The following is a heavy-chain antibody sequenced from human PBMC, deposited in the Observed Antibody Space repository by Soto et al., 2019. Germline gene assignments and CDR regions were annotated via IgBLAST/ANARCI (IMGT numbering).Heavy chain of an antibody. D-gene: IGHD3-10*01. CDR1: GGSISSGGYY. V-gene: IGHV4-31*03. CDR3: ARTRPYYYGSGSYYDYYYGMDV. Sequence: SETLSLTCTVSGGSISSGGYYWSWIRQHPGKGLEWIGYIYYSGSTYYNPSLKSRVTISVETSKNQFSLKLSSVTAADTAVYYCARTRPYYYGSGSYYDYYYGMDVWGQGTTVTVSS. J-gene: IGHJ6*02. CDR2: IYYSGST.